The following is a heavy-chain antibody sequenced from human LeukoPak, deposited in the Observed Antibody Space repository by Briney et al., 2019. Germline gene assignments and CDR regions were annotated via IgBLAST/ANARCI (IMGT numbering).Heavy chain of an antibody. J-gene: IGHJ3*02. Sequence: PGGSLRLSCAASGFTVSSNYMSWVRQAPGKGLEWVSVIYSGGSTYYADSGKGRFTISRDNYKNTLYLQMNSLRAEDTAVYYCAGVVVIPSDAFDIWGRGTMVTVSS. CDR2: IYSGGST. CDR1: GFTVSSNY. D-gene: IGHD3-22*01. CDR3: AGVVVIPSDAFDI. V-gene: IGHV3-66*01.